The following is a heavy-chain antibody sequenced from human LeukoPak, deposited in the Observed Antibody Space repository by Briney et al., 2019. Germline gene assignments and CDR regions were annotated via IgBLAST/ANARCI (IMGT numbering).Heavy chain of an antibody. J-gene: IGHJ3*02. CDR2: FDPEDGET. CDR3: ATAKPIPWELLIGSRAFDI. D-gene: IGHD1-26*01. V-gene: IGHV1-24*01. CDR1: GYTLTELS. Sequence: GASVKVSCKVSGYTLTELSMHWVRQAPGRGLEWMGGFDPEDGETIYAQKFQGRVTMTEDTSTDTAYMELSSLRSEDTAVYYCATAKPIPWELLIGSRAFDIWGQGTMVTVSS.